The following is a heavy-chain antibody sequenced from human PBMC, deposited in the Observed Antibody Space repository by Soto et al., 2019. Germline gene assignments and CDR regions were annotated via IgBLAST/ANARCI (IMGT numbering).Heavy chain of an antibody. CDR2: IYYSGST. CDR3: ARGHYYDSSGYYLNWFDP. V-gene: IGHV4-30-4*01. Sequence: QVQLQESGPGLVKPSQTLSLTCTVSGGSISSGDYYWSWIRQPPGKGLEWIGYIYYSGSTYYNPSLKIRVTISVDTSKHQFSLKLSSVTAADTAVYYCARGHYYDSSGYYLNWFDPWGQGTLVTVSS. CDR1: GGSISSGDYY. J-gene: IGHJ5*02. D-gene: IGHD3-22*01.